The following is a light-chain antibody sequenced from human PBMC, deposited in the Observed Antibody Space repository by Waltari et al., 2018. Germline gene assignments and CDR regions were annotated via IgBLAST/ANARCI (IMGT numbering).Light chain of an antibody. CDR3: QQYDKIPFT. V-gene: IGKV3-20*01. CDR2: GAA. CDR1: QSVTNSY. J-gene: IGKJ3*01. Sequence: EVVSTQSPGTLSLSPGERATLSCRASQSVTNSYLAWYQQQPGQAPRLLIYGAASRATGTPDRFSGSGSGTDFTLTISRLEPEDFAVYYCQQYDKIPFTFGPGTKVDIK.